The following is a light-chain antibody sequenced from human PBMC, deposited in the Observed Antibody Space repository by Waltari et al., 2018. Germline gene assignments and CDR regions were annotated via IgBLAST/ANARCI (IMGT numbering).Light chain of an antibody. CDR1: QSLGNW. CDR3: QQYNTYPLT. V-gene: IGKV1-5*03. J-gene: IGKJ4*01. Sequence: DIQMTQSPPTLSASVGDRVTTTSRASQSLGNWLAWYQQKPGKAPKLLLDGASNLESGVPSRFSGSGSGTEFTLTISSLQYDDFATYYCQQYNTYPLTFGGGTKVEI. CDR2: GAS.